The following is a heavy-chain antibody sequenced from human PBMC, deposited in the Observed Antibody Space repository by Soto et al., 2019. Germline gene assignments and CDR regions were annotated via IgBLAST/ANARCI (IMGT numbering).Heavy chain of an antibody. Sequence: QVQLVQSGAEVKKPGSSVKVSCKASGGTFSSYAISWVRQAPGQGLEWMGGIIPIFGTANYAQKFQGRGTITADKSTSTAYMELSSLRSEDTAVYYCARRDYESPGLGYGMDVWGQGTTVTVSS. CDR2: IIPIFGTA. CDR3: ARRDYESPGLGYGMDV. CDR1: GGTFSSYA. V-gene: IGHV1-69*06. D-gene: IGHD4-17*01. J-gene: IGHJ6*02.